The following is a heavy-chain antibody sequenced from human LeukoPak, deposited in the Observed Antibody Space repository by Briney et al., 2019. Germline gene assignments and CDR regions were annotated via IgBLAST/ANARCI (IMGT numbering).Heavy chain of an antibody. D-gene: IGHD3-10*01. CDR3: ARGWWSTMVRGVAGY. J-gene: IGHJ4*02. V-gene: IGHV4-34*01. CDR2: INHSGST. Sequence: SETLSLTCAVYGGSFSGYYWSWIRQPPGKGLEWIGEINHSGSTNYNPSLESRVTISVDTSKNQFSLKLSSVTAADTAVYYCARGWWSTMVRGVAGYWGQGTLVTVSS. CDR1: GGSFSGYY.